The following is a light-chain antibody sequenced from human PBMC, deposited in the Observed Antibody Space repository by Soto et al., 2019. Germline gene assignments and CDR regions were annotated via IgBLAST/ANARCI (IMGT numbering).Light chain of an antibody. J-gene: IGKJ2*01. CDR3: QQYNNWPPYT. Sequence: EIVMTQSPATLSVSPGERATLSCRASQSVSSSLAWYQQKPGQAPRLLIYGASTRATGSPARFSGSGSGTEFTLTISSLQSEDFAVYYCQQYNNWPPYTFGQGIKREMK. CDR1: QSVSSS. CDR2: GAS. V-gene: IGKV3-15*01.